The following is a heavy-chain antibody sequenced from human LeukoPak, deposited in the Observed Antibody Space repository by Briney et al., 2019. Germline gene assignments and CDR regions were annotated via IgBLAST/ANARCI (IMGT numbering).Heavy chain of an antibody. CDR3: AKDIVVVPAARGYYYYYGMDV. D-gene: IGHD2-2*01. CDR2: ISYDGSNK. CDR1: GFTFSSYA. J-gene: IGHJ6*04. Sequence: GRSLRLSCAASGFTFSSYAMHWVRQAPGKGLEWVAVISYDGSNKYYADSVKGRFTISRDNSKNTLYLQMSSLRAEDTAVYYCAKDIVVVPAARGYYYYYGMDVWGKGTTVTVSS. V-gene: IGHV3-30*04.